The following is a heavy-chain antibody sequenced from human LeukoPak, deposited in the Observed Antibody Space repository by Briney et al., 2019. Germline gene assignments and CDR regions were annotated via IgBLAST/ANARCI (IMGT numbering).Heavy chain of an antibody. V-gene: IGHV3-49*03. J-gene: IGHJ5*02. CDR2: IRSKAYGGTT. CDR3: TRVGYYDSSGPNWFDP. Sequence: PGGSLRLSCTASGFTFGDYAMSWFRQAPGKGLEWVGFIRSKAYGGTTEYAASVKGRFTISRDDSKSIAYLQMNSLKTEDTAVYYCTRVGYYDSSGPNWFDPWGLGTLVTVSS. D-gene: IGHD3-22*01. CDR1: GFTFGDYA.